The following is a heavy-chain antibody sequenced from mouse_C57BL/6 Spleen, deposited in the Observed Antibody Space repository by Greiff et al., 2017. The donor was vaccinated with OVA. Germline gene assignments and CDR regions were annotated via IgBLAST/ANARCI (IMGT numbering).Heavy chain of an antibody. J-gene: IGHJ2*01. Sequence: QVQLKESGAELVRPGASVKLSCKASGYTFTDYYINWVKQRPGQGLEWIARIYPGSGNTYYNEKFKGKATLTAEKSSSTAYMQLSSLISEDSAVYFCARWDYDGDYWGQGTTLTVSS. D-gene: IGHD2-4*01. CDR2: IYPGSGNT. CDR1: GYTFTDYY. CDR3: ARWDYDGDY. V-gene: IGHV1-76*01.